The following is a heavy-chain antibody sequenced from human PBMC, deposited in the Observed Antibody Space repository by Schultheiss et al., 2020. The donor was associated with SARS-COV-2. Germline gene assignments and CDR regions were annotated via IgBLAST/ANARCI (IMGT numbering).Heavy chain of an antibody. CDR2: ISFDGSNK. CDR1: GFNFSTYT. Sequence: GGSLRLSCAASGFNFSTYTMHWVRQAPGKGLEWVAAISFDGSNKYYADSVKGRFTISRDNSKKTLYLQMNSLRAEDTAVYYCARDRFHFDSSGLPAYWGQGTLVTVSS. V-gene: IGHV3-30*01. J-gene: IGHJ4*02. D-gene: IGHD3-22*01. CDR3: ARDRFHFDSSGLPAY.